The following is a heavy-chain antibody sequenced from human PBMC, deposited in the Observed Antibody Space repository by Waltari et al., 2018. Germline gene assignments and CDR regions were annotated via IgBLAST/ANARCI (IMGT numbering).Heavy chain of an antibody. D-gene: IGHD4-17*01. CDR3: ARGSTVTTIEHAFDI. CDR2: IIPILGIA. Sequence: QVQLVQSGAEVKKPGSSVKVSCKASGGTVSSYAISWVRQAPGQGLEWMGRIIPILGIANYAQKFQGRVTITADKSTSTAYMELSSLRSEDTAVYYCARGSTVTTIEHAFDIWGQGTMVTVSS. V-gene: IGHV1-69*04. CDR1: GGTVSSYA. J-gene: IGHJ3*02.